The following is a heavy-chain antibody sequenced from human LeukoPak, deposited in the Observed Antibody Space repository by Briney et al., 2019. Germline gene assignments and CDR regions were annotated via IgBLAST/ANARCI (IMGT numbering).Heavy chain of an antibody. CDR1: GGSFSGYY. D-gene: IGHD3-3*01. Sequence: PSETLSLTCAVYGGSFSGYYWSWIRQPPGKGLEWIGEINHSGSTNYNPSLKSRVTISVDTSKNQFSLKLSSVTAADTAVYYCARRAALEWLLYTGYFDYWGQGTLVTVSS. CDR3: ARRAALEWLLYTGYFDY. CDR2: INHSGST. V-gene: IGHV4-34*01. J-gene: IGHJ4*02.